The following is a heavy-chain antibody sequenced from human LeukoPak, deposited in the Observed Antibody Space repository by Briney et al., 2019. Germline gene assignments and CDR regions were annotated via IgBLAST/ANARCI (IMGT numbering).Heavy chain of an antibody. D-gene: IGHD1-26*01. CDR3: ARDSIFSGSYIAFDY. Sequence: ASVKVSCKASGYTFTSYGISWVRQAPGQGLEWMGWFSAYNGNTNYAQKLQGRVTMTTDTSTSTAYMELRSLRSDDTAVYYCARDSIFSGSYIAFDYWGQGTLVTVSS. CDR2: FSAYNGNT. CDR1: GYTFTSYG. J-gene: IGHJ4*02. V-gene: IGHV1-18*01.